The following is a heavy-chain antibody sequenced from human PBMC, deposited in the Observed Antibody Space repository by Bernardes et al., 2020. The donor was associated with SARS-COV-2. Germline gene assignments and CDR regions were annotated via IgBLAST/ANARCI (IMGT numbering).Heavy chain of an antibody. CDR2: ISGSGGTT. V-gene: IGHV3-23*01. J-gene: IGHJ6*02. CDR3: AKDSLTGGYDALFYFYGLDV. CDR1: GFTFSVYA. D-gene: IGHD5-12*01. Sequence: GGSLRLSCAASGFTFSVYAMSWVRQAPGKGLEWVSTISGSGGTTYHADSVKGRFAISRDNSKNTLYLQMNSLRAEDTAVYYCAKDSLTGGYDALFYFYGLDVWGQGTTVTVSS.